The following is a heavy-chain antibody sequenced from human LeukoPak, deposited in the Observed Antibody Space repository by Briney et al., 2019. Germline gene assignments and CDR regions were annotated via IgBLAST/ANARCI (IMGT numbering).Heavy chain of an antibody. Sequence: PSETLSLTCTVSGCSISSSSYYWGWIRQPPGKGLEWIGSIYYSGSTYYNPTLKSRVTISVDTSKNQFSLKLSSVTAADTAVYYCARHIWEMAPQDFDYWGQGTLVTVSS. CDR1: GCSISSSSYY. CDR2: IYYSGST. D-gene: IGHD5-24*01. V-gene: IGHV4-39*01. CDR3: ARHIWEMAPQDFDY. J-gene: IGHJ4*02.